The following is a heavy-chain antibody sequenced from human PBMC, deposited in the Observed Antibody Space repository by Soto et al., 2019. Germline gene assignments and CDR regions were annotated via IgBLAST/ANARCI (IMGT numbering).Heavy chain of an antibody. CDR3: TRDLEGAVAGTLGH. D-gene: IGHD6-19*01. J-gene: IGHJ4*02. CDR1: GGSINSYY. Sequence: QVQLQESGPGLLKPSETLSLTCTVSGGSINSYYCGWVRQPPVKGLESIGYISFSGSTNYNPSRKRRVTISVDTSHQFSLKLRSVTAADTAVYYCTRDLEGAVAGTLGHWGQGTLVTVST. V-gene: IGHV4-59*01. CDR2: ISFSGST.